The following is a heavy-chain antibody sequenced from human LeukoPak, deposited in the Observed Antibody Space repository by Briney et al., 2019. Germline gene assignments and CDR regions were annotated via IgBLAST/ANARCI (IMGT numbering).Heavy chain of an antibody. J-gene: IGHJ5*02. CDR2: IYYSGST. CDR3: ARGGNSGPYNWFDP. V-gene: IGHV4-39*01. D-gene: IGHD4-23*01. CDR1: GGSITSSSYY. Sequence: PSETLSLTCTVSGGSITSSSYYWGWIRQPPGKGLEWIGSIYYSGSTYYNPSLKSRVTISVDTSKNQFSLKLSSVTAADTAVYYCARGGNSGPYNWFDPWGQGTLVTVSS.